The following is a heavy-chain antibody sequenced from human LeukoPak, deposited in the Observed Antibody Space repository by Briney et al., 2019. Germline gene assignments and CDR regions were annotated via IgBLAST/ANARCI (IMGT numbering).Heavy chain of an antibody. Sequence: GGSLRLSCTASGFTFGDYAMSWVRQAPGKGLEWVSFISSTGSYIYYADSLKGRFTVSRDNANNSLYLQMSSLRAEDTAVYYCARYTYGFTYYFDYWGQGTLVTVSS. V-gene: IGHV3-21*01. CDR1: GFTFGDYA. CDR2: ISSTGSYI. CDR3: ARYTYGFTYYFDY. J-gene: IGHJ4*02. D-gene: IGHD5-18*01.